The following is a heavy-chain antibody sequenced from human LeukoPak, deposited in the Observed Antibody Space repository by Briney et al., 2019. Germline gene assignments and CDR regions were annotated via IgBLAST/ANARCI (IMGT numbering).Heavy chain of an antibody. CDR2: ISSGSTYT. CDR3: TRAQGYGLHY. J-gene: IGHJ4*02. D-gene: IGHD4-17*01. CDR1: GFTFSDYH. V-gene: IGHV3-11*05. Sequence: GGSLRLSCAASGFTFSDYHMNWIRQAPGKGLEWVSYISSGSTYTNHADSVKGRFTISRDNAKNSLYLQMKSLRAEDTAVYYCTRAQGYGLHYWGQGTLVTVSS.